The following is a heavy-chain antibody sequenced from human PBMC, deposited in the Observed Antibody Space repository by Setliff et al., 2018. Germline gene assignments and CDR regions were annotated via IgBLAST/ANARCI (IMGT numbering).Heavy chain of an antibody. Sequence: GGSLRLSCVASGFTFSSYAMNWVRQAPGKGLEWVSGITGSGAGTYYADSVEGRFTISRDSARNSLYLHMNSLKTEDTAVYYCARGFQVGKNYFDYWGRGTLVTVSS. D-gene: IGHD7-27*01. CDR3: ARGFQVGKNYFDY. CDR2: ITGSGAGT. J-gene: IGHJ4*02. V-gene: IGHV3-23*01. CDR1: GFTFSSYA.